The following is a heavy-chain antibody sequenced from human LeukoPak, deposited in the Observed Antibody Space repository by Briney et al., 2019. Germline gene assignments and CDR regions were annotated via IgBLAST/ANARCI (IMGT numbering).Heavy chain of an antibody. V-gene: IGHV4-39*01. D-gene: IGHD1-1*01. J-gene: IGHJ4*02. CDR2: ISDRGDT. CDR1: GGSINNSPYY. Sequence: SETLSLTCTVSGGSINNSPYYWAWLRQPPGRGLEWIGSISDRGDTYHNPSLKSRVTISVDTSKNQFSLRVISVTAADTAVYFCARPTAGPATQGYDSWGQGILVTVAS. CDR3: ARPTAGPATQGYDS.